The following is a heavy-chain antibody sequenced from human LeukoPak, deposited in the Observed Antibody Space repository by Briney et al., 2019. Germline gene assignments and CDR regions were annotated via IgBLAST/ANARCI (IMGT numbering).Heavy chain of an antibody. J-gene: IGHJ5*02. CDR3: ARMYGSGSYYEGDWFDP. V-gene: IGHV4-59*01. CDR1: GGSISSYY. CDR2: FYYSGST. D-gene: IGHD3-10*01. Sequence: NPSETLSLTFTVSGGSISSYYWTWIRQPPGKGLEWIGHFYYSGSTNYNPSLKSRVTISVDTSKKQFSLKLSSVTAADTAVYYCARMYGSGSYYEGDWFDPWGQGTLVTVSS.